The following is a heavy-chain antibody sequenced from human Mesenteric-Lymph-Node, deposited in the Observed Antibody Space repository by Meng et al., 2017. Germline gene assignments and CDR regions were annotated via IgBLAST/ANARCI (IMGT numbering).Heavy chain of an antibody. Sequence: KVSCKGSGYSFTSYWIGWVRQMPGKGLEWMGIIYPGDSDTRYSPSFQGQVTISADKSISTAYLQWSSLQASDTAMYYCARLPYYYGSGRHHRYYYYYGMDVWGQGTTVTVSS. D-gene: IGHD3-10*01. J-gene: IGHJ6*02. CDR1: GYSFTSYW. V-gene: IGHV5-51*01. CDR3: ARLPYYYGSGRHHRYYYYYGMDV. CDR2: IYPGDSDT.